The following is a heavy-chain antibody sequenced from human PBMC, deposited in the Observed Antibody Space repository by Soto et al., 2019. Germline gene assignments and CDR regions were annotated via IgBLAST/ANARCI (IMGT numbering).Heavy chain of an antibody. Sequence: SETLSLTCTVSGGSISSYYWSWIRQPPGKGLEWIGYIYYSGSTNYNPSLKSRVTISVDTSKNQFSLKLSSVTAADTAVYYCARLRRGSDAFDIWGQGTMVTVSS. V-gene: IGHV4-59*08. CDR1: GGSISSYY. CDR2: IYYSGST. J-gene: IGHJ3*02. CDR3: ARLRRGSDAFDI. D-gene: IGHD3-10*01.